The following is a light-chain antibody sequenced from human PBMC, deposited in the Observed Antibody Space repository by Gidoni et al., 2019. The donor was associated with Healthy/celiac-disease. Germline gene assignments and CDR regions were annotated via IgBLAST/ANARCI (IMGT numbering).Light chain of an antibody. CDR3: QHGYRTPRT. Sequence: DIQMTQSPSSLSASVGDRVTITCRASQSISSYLNWYQQKPGKAPKLLIYAASSLQSRVPSRFSGGGSRTYFTLTSSSLQPEDFATYYCQHGYRTPRTFGQGTKVEIK. CDR2: AAS. V-gene: IGKV1-39*01. CDR1: QSISSY. J-gene: IGKJ1*01.